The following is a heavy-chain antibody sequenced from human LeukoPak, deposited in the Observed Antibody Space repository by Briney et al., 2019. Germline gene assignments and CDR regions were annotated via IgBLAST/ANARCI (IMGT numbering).Heavy chain of an antibody. CDR2: IYPGDSDT. CDR3: ARGLLLSRNFDY. V-gene: IGHV5-51*01. D-gene: IGHD2-15*01. CDR1: GSNFTSYW. J-gene: IGHJ4*02. Sequence: GESLQISCKGSGSNFTSYWIGWVRQLPGKGLEWMGIIYPGDSDTRYSPSFQGQVTISADKSISTAYLQWSSLKASDTAMYYCARGLLLSRNFDYWGQGTLVTVSS.